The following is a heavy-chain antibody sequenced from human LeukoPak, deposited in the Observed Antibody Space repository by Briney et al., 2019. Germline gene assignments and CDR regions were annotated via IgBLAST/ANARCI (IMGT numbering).Heavy chain of an antibody. V-gene: IGHV1-2*02. CDR1: GDTFTGYY. CDR3: ARVGVNGHFDY. CDR2: INTNSGGT. J-gene: IGHJ4*02. Sequence: ASVKGSCKASGDTFTGYYMQWVRQAPGQGLVWMGWINTNSGGTTYAQKFQGRVTMTRDTSISTAYMELSRLRSADTAVYYCARVGVNGHFDYWGQGTLVTVSS. D-gene: IGHD3-10*01.